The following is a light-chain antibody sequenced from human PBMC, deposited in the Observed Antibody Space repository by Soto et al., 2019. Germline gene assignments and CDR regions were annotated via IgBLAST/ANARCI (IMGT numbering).Light chain of an antibody. J-gene: IGLJ1*01. Sequence: QSALTKPPSASGSPGQSVAISCTGTSSDVGGYNYVSWYQQHPGKAPKLMIYEVNKRPSGVPDRFSGSKSGNTSSLTVSGLQADDEADYYCSSYAGSSNVFGTGTKLTVL. CDR3: SSYAGSSNV. V-gene: IGLV2-8*01. CDR2: EVN. CDR1: SSDVGGYNY.